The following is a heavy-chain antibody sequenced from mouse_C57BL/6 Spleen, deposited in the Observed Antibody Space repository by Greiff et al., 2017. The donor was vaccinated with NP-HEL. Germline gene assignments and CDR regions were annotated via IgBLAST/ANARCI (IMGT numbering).Heavy chain of an antibody. CDR1: GYTFTSYW. J-gene: IGHJ1*03. CDR3: ARSLYGSTFFDV. D-gene: IGHD1-1*01. V-gene: IGHV1-64*01. Sequence: QVQLQQSGAELVKPGASVKLSCKASGYTFTSYWMHWVKQRPGQGLEWIGMIHPNSGSTNYNEKFKSKATLTVDKSSSTAYMQLSSLTSEDSAVYYCARSLYGSTFFDVWGTGTTVTVSS. CDR2: IHPNSGST.